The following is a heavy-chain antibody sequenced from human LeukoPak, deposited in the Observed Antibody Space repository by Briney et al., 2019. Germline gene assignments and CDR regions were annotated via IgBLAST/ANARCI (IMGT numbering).Heavy chain of an antibody. CDR3: ARGPLRYNAFDI. CDR2: ISSSSTTI. V-gene: IGHV3-48*02. CDR1: GGTFSSYS. Sequence: PGGSLRLSCAASGGTFSSYSMNWVRQAPGKGLEWVSYISSSSTTIYYADSVKGRFTISRDNAQNSLYLQMNSLGDEDTAVYYCARGPLRYNAFDIWGQGTMVTVSS. J-gene: IGHJ3*02. D-gene: IGHD3-9*01.